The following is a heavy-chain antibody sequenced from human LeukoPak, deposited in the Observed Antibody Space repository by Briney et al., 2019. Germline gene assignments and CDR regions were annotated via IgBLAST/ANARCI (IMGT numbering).Heavy chain of an antibody. J-gene: IGHJ5*02. Sequence: SETLSLTCAVYGGSFSGYYWSWIRQPPGKGLEWIGEINHSGSTNYNPSLKSRVTISVDTSKNQFSLKLSSVTAADTAVYYCARRRIFGVVIARISWFDPWGQGTLVTVSS. CDR1: GGSFSGYY. CDR2: INHSGST. D-gene: IGHD3-3*01. CDR3: ARRRIFGVVIARISWFDP. V-gene: IGHV4-34*01.